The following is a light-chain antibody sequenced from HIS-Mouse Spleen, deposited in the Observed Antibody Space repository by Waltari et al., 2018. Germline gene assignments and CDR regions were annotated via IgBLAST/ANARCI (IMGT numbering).Light chain of an antibody. J-gene: IGLJ2*01. CDR3: CSYAGSSIHVV. CDR1: SSDVGSYNL. V-gene: IGLV2-23*01. CDR2: EGS. Sequence: QSALTQPASVSGSPGQSITISCTGTSSDVGSYNLVPWYQQHPGKAPKLMIYEGSNRPSGVSNRCSGSKSGNTASLTISGLQAEDEADYYCCSYAGSSIHVVFGGGTKLTVL.